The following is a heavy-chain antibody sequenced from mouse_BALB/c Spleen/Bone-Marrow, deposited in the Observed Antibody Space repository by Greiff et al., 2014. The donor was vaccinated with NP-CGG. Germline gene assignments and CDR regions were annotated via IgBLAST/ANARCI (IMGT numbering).Heavy chain of an antibody. V-gene: IGHV1-87*01. CDR1: GYTFTSYW. CDR2: IYPGDGDT. CDR3: ARGAPFDY. Sequence: SGAELARPGASVKLSCKASGYTFTSYWMQWVKQRPGQGLEWIGAIYPGDGDTTYTQKFKGKATLTADKSSSTAYMQLSSLASEDSAVYYCARGAPFDYWGQGTTLTVS. J-gene: IGHJ2*01.